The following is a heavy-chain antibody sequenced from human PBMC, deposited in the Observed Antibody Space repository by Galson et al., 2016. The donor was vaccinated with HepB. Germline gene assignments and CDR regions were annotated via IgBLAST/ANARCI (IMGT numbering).Heavy chain of an antibody. D-gene: IGHD3-22*01. CDR3: ARKSTDHYENSGLGY. Sequence: SVKVSCKASGYTFTSYYMHWVRQAPGQGLEWMGAINPSGGSTSYAKKFQGRVTMTRDTSRTTVCMELNSLRSEDTAVYYCARKSTDHYENSGLGYWGQGTLVTVSS. J-gene: IGHJ4*02. V-gene: IGHV1-46*01. CDR1: GYTFTSYY. CDR2: INPSGGST.